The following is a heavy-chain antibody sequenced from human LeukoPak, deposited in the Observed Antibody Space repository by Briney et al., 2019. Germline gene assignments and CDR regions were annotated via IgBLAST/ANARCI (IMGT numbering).Heavy chain of an antibody. V-gene: IGHV3-23*01. Sequence: GGSLRLSCAASGLTFSNYGMSWVRQAPGKGLEWVSSISGTGVSTYYADSVKGRFTISRDNSKNTLYLQMNSLRAEDTAVYFCARDLGRSGYYTIDAFDVWGLGTVVTVSS. CDR2: ISGTGVST. CDR3: ARDLGRSGYYTIDAFDV. J-gene: IGHJ3*01. CDR1: GLTFSNYG. D-gene: IGHD3-22*01.